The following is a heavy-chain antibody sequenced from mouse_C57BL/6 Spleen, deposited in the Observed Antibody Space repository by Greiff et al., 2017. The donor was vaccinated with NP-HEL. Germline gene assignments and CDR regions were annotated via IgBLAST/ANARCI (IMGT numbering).Heavy chain of an antibody. D-gene: IGHD2-1*01. CDR3: ARDNGNYPFDY. CDR1: GFTFSSYA. Sequence: EVMLVESGGGLVKPGGSLKLSCAASGFTFSSYAMSWIRQTPEKRLEWVATISDGGSYTYYPDNVKGRFTISRDNAKNNLYLQMSHLKSEDTAMYYCARDNGNYPFDYWGQGTTLTVSS. CDR2: ISDGGSYT. J-gene: IGHJ2*01. V-gene: IGHV5-4*01.